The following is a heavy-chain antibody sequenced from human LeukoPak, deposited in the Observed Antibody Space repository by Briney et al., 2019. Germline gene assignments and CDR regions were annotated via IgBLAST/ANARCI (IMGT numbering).Heavy chain of an antibody. Sequence: GGSLRLSCAASGFNFSSYSMNWVRQAPGEGLEWVSSISSSSYIYYADSVKGRFTISRDNAKNSLYLQMNSLRAEDTAVYYCARKRYCSGGSCYSNYYYYYYMDVWGKGTTVTVSS. CDR2: ISSSSYI. CDR3: ARKRYCSGGSCYSNYYYYYYMDV. V-gene: IGHV3-21*01. CDR1: GFNFSSYS. J-gene: IGHJ6*03. D-gene: IGHD2-15*01.